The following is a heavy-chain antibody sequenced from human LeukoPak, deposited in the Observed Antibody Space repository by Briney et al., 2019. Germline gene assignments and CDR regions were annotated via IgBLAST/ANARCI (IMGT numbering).Heavy chain of an antibody. Sequence: ASVKVSCKASGYTFTSYGISWVRQAPGQGLEWMGWISAYNGNTNYAQKLQGRVTMTTDTSTSTAYMELRSLRSDDTAVYYCARGARYYYDSSVSHWYFDLWGRGTLVTVSS. CDR3: ARGARYYYDSSVSHWYFDL. D-gene: IGHD3-22*01. CDR2: ISAYNGNT. V-gene: IGHV1-18*01. J-gene: IGHJ2*01. CDR1: GYTFTSYG.